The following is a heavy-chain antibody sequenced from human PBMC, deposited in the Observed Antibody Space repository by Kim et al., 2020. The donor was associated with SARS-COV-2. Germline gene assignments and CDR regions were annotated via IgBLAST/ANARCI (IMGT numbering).Heavy chain of an antibody. CDR3: AREDIVVIPTIDY. D-gene: IGHD2-2*01. J-gene: IGHJ4*02. V-gene: IGHV3-33*01. Sequence: NPAAVKGRVPVSRDNSKNTLYLEMNGLRAEDTAVYYCAREDIVVIPTIDYWGQGTLVTVSS.